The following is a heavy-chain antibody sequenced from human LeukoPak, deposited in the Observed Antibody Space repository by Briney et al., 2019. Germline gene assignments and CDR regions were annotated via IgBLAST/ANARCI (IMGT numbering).Heavy chain of an antibody. CDR2: IYYSGGT. D-gene: IGHD2-21*02. CDR1: GGSISSHY. V-gene: IGHV4-59*11. J-gene: IGHJ4*02. Sequence: SETLSLTCTVSGGSISSHYWSWIRQPPGKGLEWIGYIYYSGGTNYNPSLKSRVTISVDTSKNQFSLKLSSVTAADTAVYYCARGTAILHYFDYWGQGTLVTVSS. CDR3: ARGTAILHYFDY.